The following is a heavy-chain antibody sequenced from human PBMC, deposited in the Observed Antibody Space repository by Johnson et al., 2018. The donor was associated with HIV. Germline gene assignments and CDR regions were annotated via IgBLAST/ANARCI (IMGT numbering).Heavy chain of an antibody. Sequence: VQLVESGGGVVQPGGSLRLSCAASGFTVSSNYMTWVRQAPGKRLEWVAVISYDGSEKYYADSVKGRFTISRDNAKNSLYLQMNSLRAEDTALYYCARGNYYGSGSYGAFDIWGQGTMVTVSS. J-gene: IGHJ3*02. CDR3: ARGNYYGSGSYGAFDI. CDR1: GFTVSSNY. V-gene: IGHV3-30*03. D-gene: IGHD3-10*01. CDR2: ISYDGSEK.